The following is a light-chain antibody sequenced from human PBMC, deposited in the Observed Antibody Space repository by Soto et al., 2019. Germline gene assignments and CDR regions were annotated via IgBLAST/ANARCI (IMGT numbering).Light chain of an antibody. CDR1: QRITNNF. CDR2: GAS. V-gene: IGKV3-20*01. Sequence: EIVWTQSPGALSLSPGERATLSCRASQRITNNFLAWFQQKPGLAPRLLIHGASTRASGVPGRFSGGGSGTDFVLTISRLEPEDFAVYYCQQYGRSPFTFGQGTKLQIK. J-gene: IGKJ2*01. CDR3: QQYGRSPFT.